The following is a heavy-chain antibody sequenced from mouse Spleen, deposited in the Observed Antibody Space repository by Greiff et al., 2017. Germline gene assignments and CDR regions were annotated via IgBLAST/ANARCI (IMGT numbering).Heavy chain of an antibody. CDR1: GYTFTDYY. J-gene: IGHJ3*01. CDR2: INPNNGGS. V-gene: IGHV1-26*01. Sequence: EVQLQQSGPELVKPGASVKISCKASGYTFTDYYMNWVKQSHGKSLEWIGDINPNNGGSSYNQKFKGKATLTVDKSSSTAYMELRSLTSEDSAVYYCARSGDGGFAYWGQGTLVTVS. D-gene: IGHD1-3*01. CDR3: ARSGDGGFAY.